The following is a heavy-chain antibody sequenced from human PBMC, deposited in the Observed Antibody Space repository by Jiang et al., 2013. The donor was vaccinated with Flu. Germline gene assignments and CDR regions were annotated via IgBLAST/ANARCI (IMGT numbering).Heavy chain of an antibody. CDR1: GFTFRSYA. CDR3: AKDYDFWSGYYDY. D-gene: IGHD3-3*01. J-gene: IGHJ4*02. V-gene: IGHV3-23*01. CDR2: ISGSGGRT. Sequence: VQLLESGGGLVQPGGSLRLSCVASGFTFRSYAMSWVRQAPGKGLEWVSAISGSGGRTYYADSVKGRFTISRDNSKNTLYLQMSSLRAEDTAVYYCAKDYDFWSGYYDYWGQGTLGHRLL.